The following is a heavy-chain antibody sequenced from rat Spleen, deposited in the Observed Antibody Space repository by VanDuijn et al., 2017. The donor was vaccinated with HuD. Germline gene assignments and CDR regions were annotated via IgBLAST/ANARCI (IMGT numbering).Heavy chain of an antibody. CDR2: INSAGTT. J-gene: IGHJ2*01. V-gene: IGHV3-3*01. D-gene: IGHD3-8*01. CDR3: ARSPAVFFDY. Sequence: EVQLQESGPGLVKPSQSLSLTCSVTGHDITSSYRWNWIRKFPGNKLEWMGYINSAGTTNYNPSLKSRISITRDTSKNQFFLHLDSVTTEDTATYYCARSPAVFFDYWGQGVMVTVSS. CDR1: GHDITSSYR.